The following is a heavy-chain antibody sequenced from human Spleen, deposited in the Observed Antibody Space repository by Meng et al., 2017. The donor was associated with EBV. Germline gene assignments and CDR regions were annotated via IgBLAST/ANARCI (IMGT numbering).Heavy chain of an antibody. CDR1: GGSIPSMGYF. V-gene: IGHV4-30-2*01. Sequence: EAGSGLLQPSPTPPCTCAVSGGSIPSMGYFWAWSPQPPGKGLEWIGYMYQSGSTYYSPSLKSRATISVDRSKNHLSLKLSYVTAADTAFYYCATIIVPATTMNYWGPGTLVTVSS. D-gene: IGHD1-26*01. J-gene: IGHJ4*02. CDR3: ATIIVPATTMNY. CDR2: MYQSGST.